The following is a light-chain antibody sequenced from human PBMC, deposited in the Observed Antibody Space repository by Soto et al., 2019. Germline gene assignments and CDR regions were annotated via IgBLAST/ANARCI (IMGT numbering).Light chain of an antibody. V-gene: IGKV3-11*01. J-gene: IGKJ1*01. CDR2: YTS. CDR1: QYVGTR. CDR3: HQRQSWPRT. Sequence: EIVLTQSPATLFEYQGXTPIRYCRASQYVGTRLAWYQHKPGQAPRLLIYYTSNRATGIPARFSGSGSGTDFTLTINSLAPEDFAIYYCHQRQSWPRTFGQGTKVDIK.